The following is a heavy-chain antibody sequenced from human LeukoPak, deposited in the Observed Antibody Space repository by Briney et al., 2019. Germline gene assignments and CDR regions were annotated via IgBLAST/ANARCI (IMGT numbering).Heavy chain of an antibody. D-gene: IGHD2-15*01. CDR1: GLPFSSYA. J-gene: IGHJ4*02. CDR3: AKREIGVVAPANIDQ. CDR2: ISGSGGST. Sequence: GGSLTLSCAVSGLPFSSYAMRWVRQAPGKGLEWVSAISGSGGSTFYADSVKGRLTIAKDKSKNALYLQMNSLRAEDRAVYYCAKREIGVVAPANIDQWRQETVLTVSS. V-gene: IGHV3-23*01.